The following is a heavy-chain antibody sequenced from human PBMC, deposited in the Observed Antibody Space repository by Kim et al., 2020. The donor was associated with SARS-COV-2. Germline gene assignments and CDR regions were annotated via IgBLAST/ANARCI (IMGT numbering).Heavy chain of an antibody. Sequence: SETLSLTCTVYAGSFSGYYCSWIRQPPGKGLEWIGEINHSGSTNYNPSLKSRVTISVDTSKNQFYLKLSPVTAADTAVYYCDSRKYVLVRWELLHSWLWFVPWGGKPLVSVSS. CDR3: DSRKYVLVRWELLHSWLWFVP. D-gene: IGHD1-26*01. CDR2: INHSGST. V-gene: IGHV4-34*01. CDR1: AGSFSGYY. J-gene: IGHJ5*02.